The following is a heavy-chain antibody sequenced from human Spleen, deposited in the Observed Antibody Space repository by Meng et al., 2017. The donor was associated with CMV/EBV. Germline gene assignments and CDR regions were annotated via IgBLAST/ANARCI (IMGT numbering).Heavy chain of an antibody. Sequence: MNWVRQAPGKGLEWVSSISSGSRYIYYGDSVKGRFTISRDNAKNSLYLQMNSLRAEDTAMYYCARGSDHPHTYADLRTGHLSGGYFEYWGLGVLVTVSS. CDR3: ARGSDHPHTYADLRTGHLSGGYFEY. CDR2: ISSGSRYI. J-gene: IGHJ4*02. V-gene: IGHV3-21*04. D-gene: IGHD3/OR15-3a*01.